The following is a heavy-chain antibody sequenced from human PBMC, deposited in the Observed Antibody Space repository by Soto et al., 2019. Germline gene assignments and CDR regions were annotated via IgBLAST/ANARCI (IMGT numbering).Heavy chain of an antibody. J-gene: IGHJ4*02. CDR2: IYYSGST. D-gene: IGHD1-26*01. V-gene: IGHV4-39*01. CDR1: GGSISSSSYY. CDR3: ARHFGGSSFFGY. Sequence: QLQLQESGPGLVKPSETLSLTCTVSGGSISSSSYYWGWIRQPPGKGLEWIGSIYYSGSTYYNPSLKSRVTISVDTSKNQFSLKLSSVTAADTAVYYCARHFGGSSFFGYWGQGTLVTVSS.